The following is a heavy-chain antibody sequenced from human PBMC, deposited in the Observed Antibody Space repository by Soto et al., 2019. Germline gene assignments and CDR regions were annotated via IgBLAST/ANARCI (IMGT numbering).Heavy chain of an antibody. J-gene: IGHJ2*01. CDR3: ARDRVGDFTTPGPWSSIDL. D-gene: IGHD2-21*01. CDR1: GGSVSSSSYY. V-gene: IGHV4-61*01. CDR2: ISYPGDT. Sequence: QVQLQESGPGLVKPSETLSLTCSVSGGSVSSSSYYWTWIRHPPGQVLEWIASISYPGDTNYNPSLKSRVTLSIDTSRNRVSLNLRSATAADTAVYYCARDRVGDFTTPGPWSSIDLWGRGTLVTVSS.